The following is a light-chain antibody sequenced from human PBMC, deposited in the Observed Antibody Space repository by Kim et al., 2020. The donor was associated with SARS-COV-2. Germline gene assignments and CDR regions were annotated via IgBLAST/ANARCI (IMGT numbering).Light chain of an antibody. V-gene: IGLV3-19*01. Sequence: ALGQTVRITCQGDSLRSYYASWYQQKPGQAPVLVIYGKNNRPSGIPDRFSGSSSGNTASLTITGAQVEDEADYSCNSRDSSGNHVVFGGGTLLTVL. J-gene: IGLJ2*01. CDR3: NSRDSSGNHVV. CDR2: GKN. CDR1: SLRSYY.